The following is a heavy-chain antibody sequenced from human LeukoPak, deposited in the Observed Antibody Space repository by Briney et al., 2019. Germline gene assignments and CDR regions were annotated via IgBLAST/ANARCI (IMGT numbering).Heavy chain of an antibody. CDR2: ISSSSSTI. D-gene: IGHD2-2*02. V-gene: IGHV3-48*04. J-gene: IGHJ6*03. CDR1: GFTFNSYS. Sequence: GGSLRLSCAASGFTFNSYSMNWVRQAPGKGLEWVSYISSSSSTIYYADSVKGRFTISRDNAKNSLYLQMNSLRAEDTAVYYCARDRCSSTSCYSSYYYMDVWGKGTTVTVSS. CDR3: ARDRCSSTSCYSSYYYMDV.